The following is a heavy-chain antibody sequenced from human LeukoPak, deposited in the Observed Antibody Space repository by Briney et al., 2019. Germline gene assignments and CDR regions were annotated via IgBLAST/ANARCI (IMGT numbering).Heavy chain of an antibody. V-gene: IGHV1-2*02. CDR2: INPNSGGA. D-gene: IGHD4-23*01. J-gene: IGHJ4*02. CDR3: VKVVTPNRYFDY. Sequence: ASVKVSCKASGYTFTGYYIHWVRQAPGQGLEWMGWINPNSGGANYAQKFQGRVTMTRDTSISTAYMESGRLRSDDTAIYYCVKVVTPNRYFDYWGQGTLVTVSS. CDR1: GYTFTGYY.